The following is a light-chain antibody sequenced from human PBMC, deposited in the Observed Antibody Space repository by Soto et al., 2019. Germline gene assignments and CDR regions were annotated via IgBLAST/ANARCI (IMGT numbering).Light chain of an antibody. J-gene: IGLJ2*01. CDR1: TSNIGSNP. CDR3: AAWDDRLDGYVL. CDR2: NSY. Sequence: QAVVTQPPSASGTPGQRVTISCSGSTSNIGSNPVNWFQQLPGTAPKLLIYNSYQRPSGVPDRFSGSKSGTSASLAISGLQSEDEADYYCAAWDDRLDGYVLFGGGTKLTVL. V-gene: IGLV1-44*01.